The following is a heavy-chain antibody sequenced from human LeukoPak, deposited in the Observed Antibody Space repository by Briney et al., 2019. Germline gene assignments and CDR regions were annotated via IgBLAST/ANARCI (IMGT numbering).Heavy chain of an antibody. Sequence: SETLSLTCTVSGYSISSGYYWGWIRQPPGKGLEWIGSIYHSGSTYYNPSLKSRVTISVDKSKNQFSLKLSSVTAADTAVYYCASFSGWDFGYWGQGTLVTVSS. D-gene: IGHD6-19*01. J-gene: IGHJ4*02. CDR1: GYSISSGYY. CDR2: IYHSGST. V-gene: IGHV4-38-2*02. CDR3: ASFSGWDFGY.